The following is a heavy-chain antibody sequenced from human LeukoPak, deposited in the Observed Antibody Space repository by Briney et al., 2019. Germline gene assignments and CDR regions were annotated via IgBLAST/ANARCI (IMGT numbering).Heavy chain of an antibody. CDR2: IIPIFGTA. CDR3: ATGGQWACFDY. D-gene: IGHD6-19*01. CDR1: GGTLSSYA. V-gene: IGHV1-69*13. J-gene: IGHJ4*02. Sequence: SVKVSCKASGGTLSSYAISWVRQAPGQGLEWMGGIIPIFGTANYAQKFQGRVTITADESTSTAYMELSSLRSEDTAVYYCATGGQWACFDYWGQGTLVTVSS.